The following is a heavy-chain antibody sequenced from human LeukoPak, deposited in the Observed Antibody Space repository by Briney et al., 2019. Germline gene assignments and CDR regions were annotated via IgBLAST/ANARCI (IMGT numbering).Heavy chain of an antibody. CDR2: LSSNVIGT. CDR1: GFTFSNYA. Sequence: GGSLRLSCSDSGFTFSNYAMHWVRQAPGKGLEYVSGLSSNVIGTHYADSVKGRFIISRDNFKDTLYLQMSSLRVDDTAVYYCVRATAGSFDHWGQGTVVTVSP. CDR3: VRATAGSFDH. J-gene: IGHJ4*02. V-gene: IGHV3-64D*06. D-gene: IGHD6-13*01.